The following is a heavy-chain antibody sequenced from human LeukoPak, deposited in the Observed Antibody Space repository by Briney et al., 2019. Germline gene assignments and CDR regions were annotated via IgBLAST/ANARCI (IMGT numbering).Heavy chain of an antibody. CDR1: GGSISSYY. J-gene: IGHJ5*02. CDR3: AREEVRNWFDP. CDR2: IFYSGST. Sequence: PSETLSLTCTVSGGSISSYYWSWIRQPPGKGLECIGYIFYSGSTNYNPPLKSRVTISVDTSKNQFSLKLSSVTAADTAVYYCAREEVRNWFDPWGQGTLVTVSS. V-gene: IGHV4-59*12. D-gene: IGHD3-22*01.